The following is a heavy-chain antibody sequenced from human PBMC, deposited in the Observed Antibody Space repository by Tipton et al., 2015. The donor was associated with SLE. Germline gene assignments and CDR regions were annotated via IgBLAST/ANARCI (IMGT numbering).Heavy chain of an antibody. CDR1: GGSISSSSYY. V-gene: IGHV4-39*07. D-gene: IGHD3-3*01. CDR2: IYYSGST. Sequence: TLSLTCTVSGGSISSSSYYWGWLRQPPGKGLEWIGSIYYSGSTYYNPSLKSRVTISVDTSKNQFSLKLSSVTAADTAVYYCARGGEYDFWSGYFDYWGQGTLVTVSS. CDR3: ARGGEYDFWSGYFDY. J-gene: IGHJ4*02.